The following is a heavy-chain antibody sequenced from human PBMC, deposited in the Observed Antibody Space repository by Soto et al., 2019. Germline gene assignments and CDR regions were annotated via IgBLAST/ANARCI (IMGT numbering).Heavy chain of an antibody. CDR1: GYTFTSYD. CDR3: ARERKGMDV. Sequence: QLVQSGAEVKKPGASVKVSCKASGYTFTSYDINWVRQATGQGLEWLGWMNPNTGNTVYAQKFQGRVTLXRNTSISTAYMELSRLRSEDTAVYYCARERKGMDVCGQGTTVTVSS. CDR2: MNPNTGNT. V-gene: IGHV1-8*01. J-gene: IGHJ6*01.